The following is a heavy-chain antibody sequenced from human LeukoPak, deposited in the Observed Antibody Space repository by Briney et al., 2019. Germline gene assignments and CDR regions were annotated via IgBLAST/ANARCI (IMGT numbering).Heavy chain of an antibody. CDR3: AGLDGGQQLGVFDY. D-gene: IGHD6-13*01. CDR2: IYHSGST. Sequence: SETLSLTCTVSGYSISSGYYWGWIRQPPGKGLEWIGSIYHSGSTHYNPSLKSRVTISVDTSKNQFSLKLSSVTAADTAVYYCAGLDGGQQLGVFDYWGQGTLVTVSS. J-gene: IGHJ4*02. CDR1: GYSISSGYY. V-gene: IGHV4-38-2*02.